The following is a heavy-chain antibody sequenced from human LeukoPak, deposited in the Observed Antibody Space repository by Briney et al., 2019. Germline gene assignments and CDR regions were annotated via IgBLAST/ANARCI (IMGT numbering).Heavy chain of an antibody. CDR1: GFNVSSNY. Sequence: GGSLRLSCAASGFNVSSNYMSWVCQAPGKGLEWVSLIYSGGSTYYADSVKGRFTISRDNSKNTLYLQMNSLRAEDTAVYYCARGRIAAPGTLDYWGQGTLVTVSS. V-gene: IGHV3-53*01. CDR2: IYSGGST. J-gene: IGHJ4*02. D-gene: IGHD6-13*01. CDR3: ARGRIAAPGTLDY.